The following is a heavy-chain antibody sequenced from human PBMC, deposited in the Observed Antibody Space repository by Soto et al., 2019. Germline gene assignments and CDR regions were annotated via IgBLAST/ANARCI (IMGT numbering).Heavy chain of an antibody. CDR2: IHSSGTT. CDR1: GGSMSSYF. CDR3: ARVKTVDYYGMGV. Sequence: SETLSLTCNVSGGSMSSYFWSWIRQPAGKGLEWIGRIHSSGTTNYNPSLKSRVTMSIDTSKNQFSLKLTSVTAADTAVYFCARVKTVDYYGMGVWGQGTTVTVSS. J-gene: IGHJ6*02. V-gene: IGHV4-4*07.